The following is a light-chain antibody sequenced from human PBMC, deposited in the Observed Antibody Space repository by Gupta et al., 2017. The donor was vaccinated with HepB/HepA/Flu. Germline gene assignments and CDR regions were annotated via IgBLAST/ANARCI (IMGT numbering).Light chain of an antibody. V-gene: IGLV1-44*01. CDR3: ASWDNTRNGLV. CDR2: NTN. CDR1: SSNIGTND. Sequence: SVLTQPSSASGTPGQRVTIPCSGTSSNIGTNDVNWYRQFPGTAPTLLIYNTNLRPSGVPNRFSASKSGTSASLAISGLQADDEAEFHCASWDNTRNGLVFGGGTKLTVL. J-gene: IGLJ3*02.